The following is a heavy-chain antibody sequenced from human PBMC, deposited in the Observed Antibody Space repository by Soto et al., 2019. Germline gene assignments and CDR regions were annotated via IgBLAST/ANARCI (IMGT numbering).Heavy chain of an antibody. D-gene: IGHD3-10*01. CDR2: IYHSGST. CDR3: ARVSGSYYYGMDV. J-gene: IGHJ6*02. CDR1: GCYIRSSNW. Sequence: SETMPLTCAGAGCYIRSSNWWSWVRQPPGKGLEWIGEIYHSGSTNYNPSLKRRVTISVDKSKNQFSLKLSSVTAADTAVYYCARVSGSYYYGMDVWGQGTTVT. V-gene: IGHV4-4*02.